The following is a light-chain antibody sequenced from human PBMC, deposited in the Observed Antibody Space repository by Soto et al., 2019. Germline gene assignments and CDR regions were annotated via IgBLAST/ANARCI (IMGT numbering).Light chain of an antibody. CDR1: RSDVGLDNY. V-gene: IGLV2-14*01. CDR3: SSYTATALEV. CDR2: EVI. Sequence: QSVLTQPASVSGSPGQSITISCTGTRSDVGLDNYVSWYQQHPGKAPKLMIYEVINRPSGVSNRFSGSKSGNTASLTISGLQAEDEADYYCSSYTATALEVFGTGTEVT. J-gene: IGLJ1*01.